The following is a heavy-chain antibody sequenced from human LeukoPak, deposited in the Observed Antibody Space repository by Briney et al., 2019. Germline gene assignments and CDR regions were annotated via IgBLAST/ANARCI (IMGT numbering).Heavy chain of an antibody. J-gene: IGHJ4*02. CDR2: FYYTGSA. CDR1: GDSLSSRNYY. V-gene: IGHV4-39*01. CDR3: KSPEGFTSKLHY. Sequence: PPEALSLTCTVSGDSLSSRNYYWAWLRQPPGKGLEWMGSFYYTGSAYYNPPLKSRVTISINMSKNQFSLKLSAVTAADTAVYYCKSPEGFTSKLHYGGQGTLVTVS. D-gene: IGHD2-15*01.